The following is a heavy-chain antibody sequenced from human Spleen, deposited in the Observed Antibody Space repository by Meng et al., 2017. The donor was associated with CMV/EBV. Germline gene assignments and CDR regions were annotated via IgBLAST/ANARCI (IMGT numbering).Heavy chain of an antibody. J-gene: IGHJ4*02. D-gene: IGHD6-25*01. CDR2: INHSGST. CDR3: ARANRGSGYFDY. V-gene: IGHV4-34*01. Sequence: GSLRLSCAVYGGSFSGYYWSWIRQPPGKGLEWIGEINHSGSTNYNPSLKSRVTISVDTSKNQFSLKLSSVTAADTAVYYCARANRGSGYFDYWGQGTLVTVSS. CDR1: GGSFSGYY.